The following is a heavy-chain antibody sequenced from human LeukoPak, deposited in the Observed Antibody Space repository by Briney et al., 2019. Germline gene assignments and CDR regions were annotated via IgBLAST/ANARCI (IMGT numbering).Heavy chain of an antibody. D-gene: IGHD3-10*01. CDR3: AKEHAWFGELSYFDY. CDR1: GFTFSSYA. CDR2: ISGSGTTT. J-gene: IGHJ4*02. V-gene: IGHV3-23*01. Sequence: GGSLRLSCAAPGFTFSSYAMSWVRQAPGKGLEWVSAISGSGTTTRYADSVKGRFTISRDNSKNTLYLQMNSLRAEDTAVYYCAKEHAWFGELSYFDYWGQGTLVTVSS.